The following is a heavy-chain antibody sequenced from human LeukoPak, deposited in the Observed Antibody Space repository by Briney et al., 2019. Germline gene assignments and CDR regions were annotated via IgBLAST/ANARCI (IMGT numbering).Heavy chain of an antibody. CDR1: GFTFSGYA. CDR2: ISYDGSNN. J-gene: IGHJ4*02. D-gene: IGHD6-19*01. Sequence: GRSLRLSCAASGFTFSGYAMHWVRQAPGKGLEWVAVISYDGSNNYYADSVKGRFTISRDNSKNTLYLQMNSLRAEDTTVYYCARDKVSGSSGWYYFDYWGQGTLVTVSS. V-gene: IGHV3-30-3*01. CDR3: ARDKVSGSSGWYYFDY.